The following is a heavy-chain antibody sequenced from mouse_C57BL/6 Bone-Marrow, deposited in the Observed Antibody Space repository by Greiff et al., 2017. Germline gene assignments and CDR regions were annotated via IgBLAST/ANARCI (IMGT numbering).Heavy chain of an antibody. V-gene: IGHV1-26*01. D-gene: IGHD1-1*01. CDR2: INPNNGGT. J-gene: IGHJ4*01. CDR1: GYTFTDYY. CDR3: ARADYYGSRYCPMDY. Sequence: VQLQQSGPELVKPGASVKISCKASGYTFTDYYMNWVKQSHGKSLEWIGDINPNNGGTSYNQKFKGKATLTVDKSSSTAYMELRSLTSEDSAVYYGARADYYGSRYCPMDYWGQGTSVTVSS.